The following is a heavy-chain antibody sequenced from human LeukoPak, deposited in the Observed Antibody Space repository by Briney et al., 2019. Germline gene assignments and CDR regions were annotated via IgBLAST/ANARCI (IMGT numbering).Heavy chain of an antibody. D-gene: IGHD6-19*01. J-gene: IGHJ4*02. CDR1: GFTFSSYA. CDR2: ISGSGGST. CDR3: AKGPGIAVAGTAFDY. Sequence: GGSLRLSCAASGFTFSSYAMSWVRQGPGKGLEWVSAISGSGGSTYYADSVKGRFTISRDNSKNTLYLQMNSLRAEDTAVYYCAKGPGIAVAGTAFDYWGQGTLVTVSS. V-gene: IGHV3-23*01.